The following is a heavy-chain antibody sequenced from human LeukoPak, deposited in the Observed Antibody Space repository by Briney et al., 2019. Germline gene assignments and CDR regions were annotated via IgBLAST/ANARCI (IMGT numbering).Heavy chain of an antibody. CDR2: IYYSGST. CDR3: ARGELSSYYYDSSEFY. J-gene: IGHJ4*02. D-gene: IGHD3-22*01. CDR1: GGSISSSSYY. Sequence: SETLSLTCTVPGGSISSSSYYWGWIRQPPGKGLEWIGSIYYSGSTNYNPSLKGRVTISVDTSKNQISLKLSSVTAADTAVYYCARGELSSYYYDSSEFYWGQGTLVTVSS. V-gene: IGHV4-39*01.